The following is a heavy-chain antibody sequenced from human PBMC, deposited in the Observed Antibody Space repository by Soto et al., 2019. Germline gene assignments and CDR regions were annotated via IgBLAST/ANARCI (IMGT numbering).Heavy chain of an antibody. CDR1: GGTFSSYT. D-gene: IGHD5-12*01. V-gene: IGHV1-69*02. Sequence: GASVKVSCKASGGTFSSYTISWVRQAPGQGLEWMGRIIPVRGIANYAQSFHNRVTITRDKATSTAYMELSSLRFEDTAVYYCTSEDVATGLVWGPGSLVTVSS. CDR2: IIPVRGIA. J-gene: IGHJ4*02. CDR3: TSEDVATGLV.